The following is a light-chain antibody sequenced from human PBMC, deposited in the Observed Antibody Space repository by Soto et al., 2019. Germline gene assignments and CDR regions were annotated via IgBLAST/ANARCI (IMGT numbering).Light chain of an antibody. CDR3: QQYNDLWT. CDR2: KAS. J-gene: IGKJ1*01. Sequence: DIQMTQSPSTLSAYVGDRVTITCRASQSISSWLAWYQQKPGKAPKLLIYKASSLESGVPSRFSGSGSGTEFTLTISSLQPDDFATYYCQQYNDLWTFGQGTKVDIK. V-gene: IGKV1-5*03. CDR1: QSISSW.